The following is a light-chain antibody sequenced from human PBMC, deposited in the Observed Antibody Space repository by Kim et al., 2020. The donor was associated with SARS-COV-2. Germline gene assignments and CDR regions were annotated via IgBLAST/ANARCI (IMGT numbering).Light chain of an antibody. CDR2: VNSDGSH. V-gene: IGLV4-69*01. J-gene: IGLJ3*02. CDR1: SGHSTYT. CDR3: QTWGTGFRM. Sequence: SAKLTCTLSSGHSTYTIAWHQQQPEKGPRYLMKVNSDGSHSKGDGIPDRFSGSSSGAERYLTISSLQSDDEADYYCQTWGTGFRMFGGGTQLTVL.